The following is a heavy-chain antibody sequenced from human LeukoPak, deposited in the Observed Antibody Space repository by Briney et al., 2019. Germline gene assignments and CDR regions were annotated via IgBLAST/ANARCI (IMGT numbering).Heavy chain of an antibody. CDR3: ARGWLSWHGRIAAAGTWWFDP. CDR2: INHSGST. D-gene: IGHD6-13*01. Sequence: SETLSLTCAVYGGSFSGYYWSWIRQPPGKGLEWIGEINHSGSTNYNPSLKSRVTISVDTSKNQFSLKLSSVTAADTAVYYCARGWLSWHGRIAAAGTWWFDPWGQGTLVTVSS. CDR1: GGSFSGYY. V-gene: IGHV4-34*01. J-gene: IGHJ5*02.